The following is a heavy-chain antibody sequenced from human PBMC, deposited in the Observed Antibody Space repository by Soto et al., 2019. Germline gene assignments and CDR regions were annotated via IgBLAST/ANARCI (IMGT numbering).Heavy chain of an antibody. D-gene: IGHD3-9*01. V-gene: IGHV3-30-3*01. Sequence: PGGSLRLSCAASGFTFSSYAMHWVRQAPGKGLEWVAVISYDGSNKYYADSVKGRFTISRDNSKNTLYLQMNSLRAEDTAVYYCARDYPSLYDILTGYYQRPRPQGYWGQGTLVTVSS. CDR2: ISYDGSNK. CDR1: GFTFSSYA. J-gene: IGHJ4*02. CDR3: ARDYPSLYDILTGYYQRPRPQGY.